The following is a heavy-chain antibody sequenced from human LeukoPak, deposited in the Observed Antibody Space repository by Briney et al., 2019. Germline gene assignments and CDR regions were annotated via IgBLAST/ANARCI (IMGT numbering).Heavy chain of an antibody. CDR3: ARRVVAARPFDY. CDR2: IYYSGST. J-gene: IGHJ4*02. D-gene: IGHD6-6*01. CDR1: GGSISSSSYY. V-gene: IGHV4-39*01. Sequence: KPSETPSLTCTVSGGSISSSSYYWGWIRPPPGKGLEGIGSIYYSGSTYYNPSLKSRVTISVDTSKNQFSLKLSSVTAADTAVYYCARRVVAARPFDYWGRGTLVTVSS.